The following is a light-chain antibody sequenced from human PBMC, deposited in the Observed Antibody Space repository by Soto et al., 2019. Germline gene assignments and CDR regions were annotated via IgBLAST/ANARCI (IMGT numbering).Light chain of an antibody. Sequence: QSVLTQPPSVSAAPGQKVTISCSGSTSNIGNNYVSWYQQLPGTAPKLLIYDNNKRPSGISDRFSGSKSGTSATLGITGRQTGDEGDYYWGTWDSSLNAGVFGGGTKVTVL. CDR2: DNN. V-gene: IGLV1-51*01. CDR1: TSNIGNNY. CDR3: GTWDSSLNAGV. J-gene: IGLJ2*01.